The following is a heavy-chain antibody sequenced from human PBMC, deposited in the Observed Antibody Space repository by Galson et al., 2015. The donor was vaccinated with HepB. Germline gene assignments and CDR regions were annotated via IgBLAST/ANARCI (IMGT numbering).Heavy chain of an antibody. V-gene: IGHV3-30-3*01. CDR3: ARIRRGYSSSWVDY. CDR1: GFTFSSYA. D-gene: IGHD6-13*01. Sequence: SLRLSCAASGFTFSSYAMHWVRQAPGKGLEWVAVISYDGSNKYYADSVKGRFTISRDNSKNTLYLQMNSLRAEDTAVYYCARIRRGYSSSWVDYWGQGTLVTVSS. J-gene: IGHJ4*02. CDR2: ISYDGSNK.